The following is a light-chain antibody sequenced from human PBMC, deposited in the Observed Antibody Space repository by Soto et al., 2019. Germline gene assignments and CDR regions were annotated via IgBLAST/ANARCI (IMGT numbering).Light chain of an antibody. CDR2: AAS. CDR1: QGISSY. V-gene: IGKV1-8*01. J-gene: IGKJ3*01. Sequence: AIRMTQSPSSFSASTGDRVTITCRASQGISSYLAWYQQKPGKAPKLLIYAASTLQSGVPSRFSGSGSGTDFTLTISCLQSEDFATYYCQQYYSYPRTFGHGTKVD. CDR3: QQYYSYPRT.